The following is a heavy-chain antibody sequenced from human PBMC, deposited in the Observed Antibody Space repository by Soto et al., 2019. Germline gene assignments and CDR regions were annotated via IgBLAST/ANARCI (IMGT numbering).Heavy chain of an antibody. Sequence: PGGSLRLSCAASGFTFSSYWVSWVRQAPGKRLVWVSHIGSDGGDTVYADSVKGRFTISRDNAKNTLYLQMNNLGVDDTAVYFCVSSGYHYSHFDSWGQGTLVTVSS. J-gene: IGHJ4*02. V-gene: IGHV3-74*01. CDR3: VSSGYHYSHFDS. CDR2: IGSDGGDT. CDR1: GFTFSSYW. D-gene: IGHD5-12*01.